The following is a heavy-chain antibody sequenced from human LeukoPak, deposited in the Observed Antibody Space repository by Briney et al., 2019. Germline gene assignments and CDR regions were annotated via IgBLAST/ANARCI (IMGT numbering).Heavy chain of an antibody. Sequence: GGSLRLSCAASGFTFSSYSMNWVRQAPGKGLEWVSSISSSSSYIYYADSVKGRFTISRDNAKNSLYLQMNSLRAEDTAVYYCARVQGSWVSGDSGNWGQGTLVTVSS. D-gene: IGHD3-10*02. CDR1: GFTFSSYS. CDR3: ARVQGSWVSGDSGN. V-gene: IGHV3-21*01. J-gene: IGHJ4*02. CDR2: ISSSSSYI.